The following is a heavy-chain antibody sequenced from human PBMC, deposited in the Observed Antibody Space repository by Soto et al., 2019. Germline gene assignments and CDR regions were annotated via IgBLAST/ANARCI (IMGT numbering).Heavy chain of an antibody. CDR3: ARSDLVRVIKSYGVVSEAPEI. D-gene: IGHD3-3*01. V-gene: IGHV4-30-4*01. Sequence: SETLSLTCTVSGDAISGVEYYWSRIRQSPXRGLEWIGYIYYDGRTSYNPSLRSRAFISIDTSKNHFSLRLNDVTAADTAVYYCARSDLVRVIKSYGVVSEAPEIWGQGTKVTVSS. CDR1: GDAISGVEYY. J-gene: IGHJ3*02. CDR2: IYYDGRT.